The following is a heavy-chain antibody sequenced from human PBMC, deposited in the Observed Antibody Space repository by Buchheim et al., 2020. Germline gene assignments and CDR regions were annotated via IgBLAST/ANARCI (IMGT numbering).Heavy chain of an antibody. D-gene: IGHD3-9*01. Sequence: QVQLQESGPGLVKPSQTLSLTCTVSGGSISSGDYYWSWIRQPPGKGLEWIGYIYYSGSTYYNPSLKSRVTISVDTSKNQFSLKLSSVTAADTAVYYCARGAPPDYDILTGYYSPGVFLLDYWGQGTL. CDR1: GGSISSGDYY. V-gene: IGHV4-30-4*01. J-gene: IGHJ4*02. CDR3: ARGAPPDYDILTGYYSPGVFLLDY. CDR2: IYYSGST.